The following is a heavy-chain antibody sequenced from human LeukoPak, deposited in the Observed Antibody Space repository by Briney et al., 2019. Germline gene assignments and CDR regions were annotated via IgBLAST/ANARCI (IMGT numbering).Heavy chain of an antibody. CDR3: AKALGGLLTFDY. CDR1: GFTFSSYA. CDR2: ISGSGGST. V-gene: IGHV3-23*01. D-gene: IGHD1-26*01. Sequence: SGGSLRLSCAASGFTFSSYAMSWVRQAPGKGLEWVSAISGSGGSTYYADSVKGRFTISRDNSKNTLYLQMNSLRAEDTAVYYCAKALGGLLTFDYWGQGTLVTVSS. J-gene: IGHJ4*02.